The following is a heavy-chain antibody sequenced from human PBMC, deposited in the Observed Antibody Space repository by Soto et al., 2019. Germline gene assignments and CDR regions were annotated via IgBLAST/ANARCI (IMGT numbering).Heavy chain of an antibody. CDR1: GGTFSSYA. V-gene: IGHV1-69*13. CDR2: IIPIFGTA. D-gene: IGHD3-3*01. CDR3: ARAVSPPKKRDFWSSLLFPETYYYYYGIYF. J-gene: IGHJ6*02. Sequence: ASVKVSCKASGGTFSSYAISWVRQAPGQGLEWMGGIIPIFGTANYAQKFQGRVTITADESTSTAYMELSSLRSEDTAVYYCARAVSPPKKRDFWSSLLFPETYYYYYGIYFRAQRTSVPVS.